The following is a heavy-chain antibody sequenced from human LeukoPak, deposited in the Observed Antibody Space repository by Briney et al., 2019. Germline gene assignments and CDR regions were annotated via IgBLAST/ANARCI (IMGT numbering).Heavy chain of an antibody. J-gene: IGHJ4*02. Sequence: GRSLRLSCAASGFTFSDYDMSWIRQAPGKGLSRVSYISSSGSTIYYADSVRGRFTISRDNAKNSLYLQMNSLRAEDTAVYYCARDQDYYDSSGVDYWGQGTLVTVSS. CDR1: GFTFSDYD. V-gene: IGHV3-11*01. D-gene: IGHD3-22*01. CDR2: ISSSGSTI. CDR3: ARDQDYYDSSGVDY.